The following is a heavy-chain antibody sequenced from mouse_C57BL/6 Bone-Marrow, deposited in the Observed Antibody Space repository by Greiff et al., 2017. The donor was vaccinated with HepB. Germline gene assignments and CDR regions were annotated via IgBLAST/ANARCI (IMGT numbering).Heavy chain of an antibody. V-gene: IGHV2-6-1*01. Sequence: VKLMESGPGLVAPSQSLSITCTVSGFSLTSYGVHWVRQPPGKGLEWLVVIWSDGSTTYNSALKSRLSISKDNSKSQVFLKMNSLQTDDTAMYYCARHKPHYGSSYDAMDYWGQGTSVTVSS. CDR3: ARHKPHYGSSYDAMDY. J-gene: IGHJ4*01. CDR1: GFSLTSYG. CDR2: IWSDGST. D-gene: IGHD1-1*01.